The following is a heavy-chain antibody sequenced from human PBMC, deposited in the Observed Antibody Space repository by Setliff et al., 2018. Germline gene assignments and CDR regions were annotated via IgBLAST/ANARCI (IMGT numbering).Heavy chain of an antibody. J-gene: IGHJ4*02. V-gene: IGHV3-48*04. CDR1: GFTFSDYS. Sequence: SLRLSCAASGFTFSDYSMNWVRQAPGKGLEWVSYISSSSSTTSYADSVKGRFTISRDNAKNTLYLQMNSLRAEDTAVYYCARAGLGWEPFDFWGQGTLVTVSS. D-gene: IGHD1-26*01. CDR2: ISSSSSTT. CDR3: ARAGLGWEPFDF.